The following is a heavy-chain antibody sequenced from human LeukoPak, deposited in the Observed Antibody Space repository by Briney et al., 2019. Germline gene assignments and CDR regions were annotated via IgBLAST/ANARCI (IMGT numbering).Heavy chain of an antibody. Sequence: ASVKVSCKVSGYTLTELSMHWVRQAPGKGLEWMGGFDPEDGETIYAQKFQGRVTMTEDTSTDTAYMELSSLRSEDTAVYYCATLLYSGSYLNTYDAFDIWGQGTMVTVSS. J-gene: IGHJ3*02. D-gene: IGHD1-26*01. CDR1: GYTLTELS. CDR2: FDPEDGET. CDR3: ATLLYSGSYLNTYDAFDI. V-gene: IGHV1-24*01.